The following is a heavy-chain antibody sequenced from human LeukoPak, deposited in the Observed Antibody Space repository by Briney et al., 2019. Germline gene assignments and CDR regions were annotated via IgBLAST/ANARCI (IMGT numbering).Heavy chain of an antibody. D-gene: IGHD2-2*01. CDR1: GASTSSAAYS. J-gene: IGHJ5*02. V-gene: IGHV4-61*02. Sequence: SETLSLTCTVSGASTSSAAYSWSWIRQSAGKGLEWIGRIYASGSTNYNPSLESRVTMSVDRSKSQLSLKLSSVTAADTAVYYCARHLSPAAFDNWFDPWGQGTLVTVSS. CDR3: ARHLSPAAFDNWFDP. CDR2: IYASGST.